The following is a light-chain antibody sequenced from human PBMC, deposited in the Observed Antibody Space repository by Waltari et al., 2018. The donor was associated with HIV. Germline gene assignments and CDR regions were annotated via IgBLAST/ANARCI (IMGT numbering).Light chain of an antibody. J-gene: IGKJ3*01. Sequence: DIVMTQSPDSLAVSRGERATINCKSSQSVLYSSNNKNYLAWYQQKPGQPPKLLIYWASTRESGVPDRFSGSGSGTDFTLTISSLQAEDVAVYYCQQYYSTLFTFGPGTKVDIK. CDR1: QSVLYSSNNKNY. V-gene: IGKV4-1*01. CDR2: WAS. CDR3: QQYYSTLFT.